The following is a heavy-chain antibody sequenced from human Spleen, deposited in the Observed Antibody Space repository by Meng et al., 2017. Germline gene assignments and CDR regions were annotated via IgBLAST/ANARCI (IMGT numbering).Heavy chain of an antibody. Sequence: GGSLRLSCAASGYTFSRYWMSWVRQDPGKGLEWVASINLDGSEKYYVDSVKGRFTISRDNGKNSLYLQMNSLRVEDTAVYYCARDGAMFLDYWGQGTVVTVSS. J-gene: IGHJ4*02. V-gene: IGHV3-7*01. CDR1: GYTFSRYW. CDR3: ARDGAMFLDY. CDR2: INLDGSEK. D-gene: IGHD3-10*02.